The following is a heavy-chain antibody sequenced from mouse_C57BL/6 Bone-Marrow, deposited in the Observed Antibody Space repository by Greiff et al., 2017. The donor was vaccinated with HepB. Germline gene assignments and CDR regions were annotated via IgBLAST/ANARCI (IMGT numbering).Heavy chain of an antibody. V-gene: IGHV6-3*01. Sequence: EVQGVESGGGLVQPGGSMKLSCVASGFTFSNYWMNWVRQSPEKGLEWVAQIRLKSDNYATHYAESVKGRFTISRDDSKSSVYLQMNNLRAEDTGIYYCTNYYGSSYFDYWGQGTTLTVSS. CDR2: IRLKSDNYAT. D-gene: IGHD1-1*01. CDR3: TNYYGSSYFDY. J-gene: IGHJ2*01. CDR1: GFTFSNYW.